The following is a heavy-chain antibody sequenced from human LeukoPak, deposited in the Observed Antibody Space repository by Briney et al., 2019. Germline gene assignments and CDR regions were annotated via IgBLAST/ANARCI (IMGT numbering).Heavy chain of an antibody. D-gene: IGHD3-9*01. CDR3: AKNDWSSSFYFDY. CDR1: GFTFSSYE. J-gene: IGHJ4*02. Sequence: GGSLRLSCAASGFTFSSYEMNWVRQAPGKGLEWVSYITSSGSTIYYADSVKGRFTISRDNAKNSLYLRMNSLRAEDTAVYYCAKNDWSSSFYFDYWGQGTLVTVSS. CDR2: ITSSGSTI. V-gene: IGHV3-48*03.